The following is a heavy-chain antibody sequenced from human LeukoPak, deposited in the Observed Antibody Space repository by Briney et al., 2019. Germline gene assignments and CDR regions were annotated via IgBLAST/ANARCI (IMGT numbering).Heavy chain of an antibody. CDR1: GGSISSYY. CDR3: ARVVNTTVTD. J-gene: IGHJ4*02. V-gene: IGHV4-34*01. D-gene: IGHD4-11*01. CDR2: INHSGST. Sequence: SETLSLTCTVSGGSISSYYWSWIRQPPGKGLEWIGEINHSGSTNYNPSLKSRVTISVDTSKNQFSLKLSSVTAADTAVYYCARVVNTTVTDWGQGTLVTVSS.